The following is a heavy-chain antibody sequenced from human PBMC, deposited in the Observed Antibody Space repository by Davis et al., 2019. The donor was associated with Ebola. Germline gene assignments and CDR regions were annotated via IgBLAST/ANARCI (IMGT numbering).Heavy chain of an antibody. J-gene: IGHJ3*02. D-gene: IGHD6-13*01. V-gene: IGHV3-48*04. Sequence: GESLKISCAASGFTFSSYSMNWVRQAPGKGLEWVSYISSSSSTIYYADSVKGRFTISRDNAKNSLYLQMNSLRAEDTAVYYCARVGYSSSWYGGGAFDIWGQGTMVTVSS. CDR1: GFTFSSYS. CDR3: ARVGYSSSWYGGGAFDI. CDR2: ISSSSSTI.